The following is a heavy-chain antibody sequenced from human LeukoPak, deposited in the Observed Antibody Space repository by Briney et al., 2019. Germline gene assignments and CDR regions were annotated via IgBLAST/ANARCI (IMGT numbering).Heavy chain of an antibody. CDR1: GGSISSGGYY. V-gene: IGHV4-31*03. CDR2: MYFSGIT. Sequence: SQTLSLTCTVSGGSISSGGYYWSWIRQHPGKGLEWIGYMYFSGITSYNPSLKGRVTISVDTSKNQFSLKLSSVTAADTAVYYCARDGYSSSSYFDYWGQGTLVTVSS. J-gene: IGHJ4*02. D-gene: IGHD6-6*01. CDR3: ARDGYSSSSYFDY.